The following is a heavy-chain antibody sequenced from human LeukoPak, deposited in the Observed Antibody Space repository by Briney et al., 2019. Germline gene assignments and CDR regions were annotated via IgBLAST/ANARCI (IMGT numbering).Heavy chain of an antibody. V-gene: IGHV3-33*01. CDR1: GFIFSNYG. Sequence: GRSLRLSCAASGFIFSNYGMHWVRQAPGKGLEWVAVIWYDGSNRYYADSVKGRFTISRDNSGNTLYLQMNSLRAEDTAVYYCVRAGALVIREYYFDYWGQGTLVTVPS. J-gene: IGHJ4*02. CDR2: IWYDGSNR. CDR3: VRAGALVIREYYFDY. D-gene: IGHD3-9*01.